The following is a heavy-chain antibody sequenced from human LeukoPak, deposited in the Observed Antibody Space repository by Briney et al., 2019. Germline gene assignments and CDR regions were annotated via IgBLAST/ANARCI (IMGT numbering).Heavy chain of an antibody. CDR2: INHSGST. D-gene: IGHD5-18*01. CDR1: GGSFSGYY. V-gene: IGHV4-34*01. J-gene: IGHJ4*02. CDR3: ASPRWGYGYRYYFDY. Sequence: SETLSLTCAVYGGSFSGYYWSWIRQPPGKGLEWIGEINHSGSTNYHPSLKGRVTISVDTSKNQFSLKLSSVTAADTAVYYCASPRWGYGYRYYFDYWGQGTLVTVSS.